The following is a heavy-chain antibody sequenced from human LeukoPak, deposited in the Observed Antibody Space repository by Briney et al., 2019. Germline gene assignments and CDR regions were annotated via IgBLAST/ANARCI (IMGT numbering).Heavy chain of an antibody. Sequence: PGGSLRLSCAASGFTFSSYAMTWVRQAPGKGLEWVSGISGSGGYTYYADSVQGRFTISRDNSKNALYLQMNSLRVEDTAVYYCARYCSSTSCYKPYPIFDYWGQGTLVTVSS. CDR1: GFTFSSYA. J-gene: IGHJ4*02. D-gene: IGHD2-2*02. CDR3: ARYCSSTSCYKPYPIFDY. V-gene: IGHV3-23*01. CDR2: ISGSGGYT.